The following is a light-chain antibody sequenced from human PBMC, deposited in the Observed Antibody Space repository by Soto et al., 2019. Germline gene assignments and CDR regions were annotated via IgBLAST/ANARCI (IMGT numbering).Light chain of an antibody. V-gene: IGKV1-12*01. J-gene: IGKJ3*01. CDR3: QQDISFPFT. Sequence: DIQMTQSPSSVSASVGDRVTITCRASQGIAGWLAWYQQKPGKAPKLLIYASSNLQGEVPSRFSGNGSGTDFTLIISSLQPEDFATYFCQQDISFPFTFGPGTKVDAK. CDR2: ASS. CDR1: QGIAGW.